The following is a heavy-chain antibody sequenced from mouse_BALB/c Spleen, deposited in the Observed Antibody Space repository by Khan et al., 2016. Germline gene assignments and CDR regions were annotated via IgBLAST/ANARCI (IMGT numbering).Heavy chain of an antibody. CDR2: INPSSEYT. Sequence: QVQLQQSAAELSRPGASVKMSCKACGYTFTRYTIQWVKQRPGQGLEWIGYINPSSEYTEYNQKFKDKTTLTADKSSNTVYMQLSSLTSEDSAVYYCARSRDGYYRAMDYWGQGTSVTVSS. CDR3: ARSRDGYYRAMDY. J-gene: IGHJ4*01. D-gene: IGHD2-3*01. CDR1: GYTFTRYT. V-gene: IGHV1-4*02.